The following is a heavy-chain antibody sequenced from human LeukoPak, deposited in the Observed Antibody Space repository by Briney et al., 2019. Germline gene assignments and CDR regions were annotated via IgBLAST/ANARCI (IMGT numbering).Heavy chain of an antibody. CDR1: GFTFSSYA. CDR3: ARASFQRWLQLGGY. V-gene: IGHV3-30-3*01. CDR2: ISYDGSNK. Sequence: GGSLRLSCAASGFTFSSYAMHWVRQAPGKGLEWVAVISYDGSNKYYADSVKGRFTISRDNSKNTLYLQMNSLRAEDTAVYYCARASFQRWLQLGGYWGQGALVTVSS. J-gene: IGHJ4*02. D-gene: IGHD5-24*01.